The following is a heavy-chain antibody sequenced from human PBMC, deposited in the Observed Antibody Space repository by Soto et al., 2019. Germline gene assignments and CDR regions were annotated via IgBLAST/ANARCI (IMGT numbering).Heavy chain of an antibody. D-gene: IGHD5-12*01. CDR3: AKDRRGGYDWVYYYYGMDV. J-gene: IGHJ6*02. Sequence: PGGSLRLSCAASGFTFSNYGMYWVRQAPGKGLEWVAFISYDGSSKFYADPMKGRHTISRDNSKNTLYLQMNSLRAEDTAVYYCAKDRRGGYDWVYYYYGMDVWGQGTTVTVSS. CDR1: GFTFSNYG. V-gene: IGHV3-30*18. CDR2: ISYDGSSK.